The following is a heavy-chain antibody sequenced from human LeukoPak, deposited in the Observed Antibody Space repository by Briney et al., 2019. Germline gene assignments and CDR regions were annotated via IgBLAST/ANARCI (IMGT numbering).Heavy chain of an antibody. CDR1: GFTFSDYA. J-gene: IGHJ4*02. D-gene: IGHD3-22*01. Sequence: GGSLRLSCAASGFTFSDYAMSWVRQAPGKGLEWVSSISSSSSYIYYADSVKGRFTISRDNAKNSLYLQMNSLRAEDTAVYYCARDTGDDYYDTSGLDYWGQGTLVTVSS. CDR2: ISSSSSYI. CDR3: ARDTGDDYYDTSGLDY. V-gene: IGHV3-21*01.